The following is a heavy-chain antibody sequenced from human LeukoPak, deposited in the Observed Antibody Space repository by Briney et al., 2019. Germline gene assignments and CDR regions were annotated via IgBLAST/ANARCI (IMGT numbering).Heavy chain of an antibody. J-gene: IGHJ5*02. Sequence: GGALRLSWAGSGFNFSRYWVRWVRQGPGKGLVWVSRIKSDGSSTSYAASVKGRFTISRDNARNTLSLQMNSLRAEDTALYYCARDHDGVGATIDLWGQGTLVTVSS. CDR1: GFNFSRYW. V-gene: IGHV3-74*03. D-gene: IGHD1-26*01. CDR2: IKSDGSST. CDR3: ARDHDGVGATIDL.